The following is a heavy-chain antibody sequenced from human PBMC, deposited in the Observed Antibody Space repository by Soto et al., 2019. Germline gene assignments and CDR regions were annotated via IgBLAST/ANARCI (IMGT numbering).Heavy chain of an antibody. D-gene: IGHD2-8*01. J-gene: IGHJ3*02. Sequence: QVQLHQWGAGLLKPSETLSLTCAVYGGSFSGYYWSWIRQPPGKGLEWIGEINHSGSTNYNPSLKSRVTISVDTSKNQSSLKLSSVTAADTAVYYCTTGLVLCTNGVCAHDAFDIWGQGTMVTVSS. CDR3: TTGLVLCTNGVCAHDAFDI. V-gene: IGHV4-34*01. CDR2: INHSGST. CDR1: GGSFSGYY.